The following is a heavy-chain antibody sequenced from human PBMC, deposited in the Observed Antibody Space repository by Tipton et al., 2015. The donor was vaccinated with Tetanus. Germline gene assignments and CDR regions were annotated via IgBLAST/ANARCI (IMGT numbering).Heavy chain of an antibody. V-gene: IGHV4-30-4*01. Sequence: TLSLTCSVSGDSINSGDYYWSWIRQPPGKGLEWIGYIYYSGSTYYNPSLKSRVTISIDTSKNQFSLRLSSVTAADTAAYYCSSSPGNHYLAFFDYWGRGTLVTVSS. J-gene: IGHJ4*02. D-gene: IGHD2/OR15-2a*01. CDR3: SSSPGNHYLAFFDY. CDR2: IYYSGST. CDR1: GDSINSGDYY.